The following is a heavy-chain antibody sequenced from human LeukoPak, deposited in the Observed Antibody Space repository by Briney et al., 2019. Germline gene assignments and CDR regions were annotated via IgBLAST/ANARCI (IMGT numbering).Heavy chain of an antibody. D-gene: IGHD6-19*01. V-gene: IGHV1-2*02. CDR3: ARDLEAVAGLSNDAFDI. J-gene: IGHJ3*02. CDR2: INPNSGGT. Sequence: ASVTVSCKASGYTFTGYYMHWVRQAAGQGLEGMGWINPNSGGTNYAQKFQGRVTMTRDTSISTAYMELSRLRSDDTAVYYCARDLEAVAGLSNDAFDIWGQGTMVTGSS. CDR1: GYTFTGYY.